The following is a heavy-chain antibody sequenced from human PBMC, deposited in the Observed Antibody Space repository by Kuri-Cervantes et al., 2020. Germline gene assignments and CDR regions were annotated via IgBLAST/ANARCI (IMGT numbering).Heavy chain of an antibody. CDR1: GFTFSSYA. J-gene: IGHJ4*02. V-gene: IGHV3-30-3*01. Sequence: GGSLRLSCGASGFTFSSYAMHWVRQAPGKGLEWVAVISYDGSKKYYADSVKGRFTISRDNSKNTLYLQMSSLRAEDTAVYYCARDRKPTLGYCSGGSCSTFDYWGQGTLVTVSS. CDR2: ISYDGSKK. D-gene: IGHD2-15*01. CDR3: ARDRKPTLGYCSGGSCSTFDY.